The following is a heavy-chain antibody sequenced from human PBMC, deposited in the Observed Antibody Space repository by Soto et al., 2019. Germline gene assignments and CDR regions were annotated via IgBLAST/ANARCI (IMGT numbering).Heavy chain of an antibody. CDR2: ISGNGADT. CDR3: AKGIKWEIPLDY. CDR1: GFPFSHYA. Sequence: GGSLRLSCAASGFPFSHYAMSWVRQAPGKGLEWVSAISGNGADTTYADSVKGRFTISRDSSKSTLYLQMNSLRADDAAVYYCAKGIKWEIPLDYWGEGTLVTVSS. D-gene: IGHD1-26*01. V-gene: IGHV3-23*01. J-gene: IGHJ4*02.